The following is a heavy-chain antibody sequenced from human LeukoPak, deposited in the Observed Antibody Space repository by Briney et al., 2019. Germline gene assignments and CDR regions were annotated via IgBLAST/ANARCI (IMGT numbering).Heavy chain of an antibody. CDR1: GYTFTSYA. D-gene: IGHD6-13*01. V-gene: IGHV1-2*02. CDR3: ARGVPYSSRTDSPDAFDI. CDR2: INPNSGGT. J-gene: IGHJ3*02. Sequence: ASVKVSCKASGYTFTSYAMNWVRQAPGQRLEWMGWINPNSGGTNYAQKFQGRVTMTRDTSISTAYMELSRLRSDDTAVYYCARGVPYSSRTDSPDAFDIWGQGTMVTVSS.